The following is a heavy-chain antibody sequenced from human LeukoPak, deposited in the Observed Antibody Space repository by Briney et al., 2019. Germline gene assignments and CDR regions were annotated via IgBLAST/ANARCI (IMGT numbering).Heavy chain of an antibody. J-gene: IGHJ4*02. CDR2: IYHSGST. CDR3: ASEQQLGSRDY. CDR1: GGSISSSNW. V-gene: IGHV4-4*02. D-gene: IGHD6-13*01. Sequence: SETLSLTCAVSGGSISSSNWWRWVRQPPGKGLEWIGEIYHSGSTNYNPSLKSRVTISVDTSKNQFSLKLSSVTAADTAVYYCASEQQLGSRDYWGQGTLVTVSS.